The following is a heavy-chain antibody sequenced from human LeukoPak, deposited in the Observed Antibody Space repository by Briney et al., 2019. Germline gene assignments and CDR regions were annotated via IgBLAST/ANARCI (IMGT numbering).Heavy chain of an antibody. Sequence: SETLSLTCAVYGGSFSNYYWSWIRQPPGKGLEWIGEINHSGSTSYNPSLKSRVTMSVDTSKNQFSLKLSSVTAADTAVYYCARGSTNYGNWFDPWGQGTLVTVSS. CDR3: ARGSTNYGNWFDP. CDR1: GGSFSNYY. CDR2: INHSGST. J-gene: IGHJ5*02. V-gene: IGHV4-34*01. D-gene: IGHD3-16*01.